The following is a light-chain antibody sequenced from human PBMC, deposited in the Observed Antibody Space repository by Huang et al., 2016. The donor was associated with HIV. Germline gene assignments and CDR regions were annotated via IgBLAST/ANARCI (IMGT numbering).Light chain of an antibody. J-gene: IGKJ4*01. CDR1: QAISNS. CDR2: AVS. Sequence: IQMTQSPSSLSASVGDRVTITCRASQAISNSLVWYQQKPGKAPKLLLFAVSRVDSGVPSRFRGSGSGTDYTLTISRLQPEDFATYYCQQYFTTPLAFGGGTKVEIK. V-gene: IGKV1-NL1*01. CDR3: QQYFTTPLA.